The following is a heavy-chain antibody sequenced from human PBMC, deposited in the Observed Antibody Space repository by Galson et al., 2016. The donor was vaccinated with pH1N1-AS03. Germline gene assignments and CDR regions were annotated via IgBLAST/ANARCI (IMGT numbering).Heavy chain of an antibody. CDR3: ARFTMGAFDY. D-gene: IGHD3-3*01. V-gene: IGHV4-61*02. Sequence: LSLTCTVSGASISSGSYYWSWIRQPAGKGLECIGRIYTSGSTYYNPSLKSRVTISVDTSKNQFSLKLSSLTAADTAMYYCARFTMGAFDYWGQGSLVIVSS. J-gene: IGHJ4*02. CDR1: GASISSGSYY. CDR2: IYTSGST.